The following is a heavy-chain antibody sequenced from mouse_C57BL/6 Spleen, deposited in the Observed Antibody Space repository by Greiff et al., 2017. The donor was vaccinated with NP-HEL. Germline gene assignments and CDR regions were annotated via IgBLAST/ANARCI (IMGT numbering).Heavy chain of an antibody. CDR3: ARNRDGIWFAY. CDR1: GYAFSSSW. J-gene: IGHJ3*01. V-gene: IGHV1-82*01. D-gene: IGHD2-14*01. Sequence: QVQLQQSGPELVKPGASVKISCKASGYAFSSSWMNWVKQRPGKGLEWIGRIYPGDGDTNYNGKFKGKATLTADKSSSTAYMQLSSLTSEDSAVYFCARNRDGIWFAYWGQGTLVTVSA. CDR2: IYPGDGDT.